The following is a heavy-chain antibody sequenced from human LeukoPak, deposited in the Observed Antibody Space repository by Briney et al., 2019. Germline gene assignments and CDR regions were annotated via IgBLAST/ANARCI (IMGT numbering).Heavy chain of an antibody. D-gene: IGHD4-17*01. CDR2: ISTSGGST. CDR1: GFTFSNYA. V-gene: IGHV3-23*01. CDR3: AKGGLGYYGMDV. Sequence: GGSLRLSCAASGFTFSNYAMNWVRQAPGKGLEWVSAISTSGGSTYYADSVKGRFTISRDNSKNTLYLQMNSLRAEDTAVYYCAKGGLGYYGMDVWGQGTTVTVSS. J-gene: IGHJ6*02.